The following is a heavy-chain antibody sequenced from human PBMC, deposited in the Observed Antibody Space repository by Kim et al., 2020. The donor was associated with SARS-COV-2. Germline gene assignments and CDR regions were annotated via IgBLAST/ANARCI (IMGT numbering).Heavy chain of an antibody. CDR1: GFTFRNYW. V-gene: IGHV3-7*01. D-gene: IGHD3-10*01. Sequence: GGSLRLSCAASGFTFRNYWMSWVRQAPEKGLEWVANLKQDGSEKYYVDSVKGRFTISRDNAKNSVYLQMNSLRAEDTAVYYCAREYGSGSYGYFDYWGPGTLVTVSS. J-gene: IGHJ4*02. CDR2: LKQDGSEK. CDR3: AREYGSGSYGYFDY.